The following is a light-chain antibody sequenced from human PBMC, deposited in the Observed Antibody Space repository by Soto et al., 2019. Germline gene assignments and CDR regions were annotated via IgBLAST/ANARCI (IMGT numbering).Light chain of an antibody. CDR3: QQYDIWPPYT. CDR2: DAS. V-gene: IGKV3-15*01. J-gene: IGKJ2*01. Sequence: EVVMPQSPASLSASPGERDTLSCSASQNIRSSLAWYQQRPGQAPRLLIYDASTRATGIPPRFSGGGSGTEFTVTISSLQSEDFAIYYCQQYDIWPPYTFGQGTKVDI. CDR1: QNIRSS.